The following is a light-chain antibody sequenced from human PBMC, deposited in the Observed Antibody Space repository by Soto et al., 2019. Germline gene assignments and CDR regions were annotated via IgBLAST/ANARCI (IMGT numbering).Light chain of an antibody. CDR3: QQYGSSGT. J-gene: IGKJ1*01. V-gene: IGKV3-20*01. CDR2: GAS. CDR1: QSVSSK. Sequence: EIVMTQSPATLSVSPGEGATLPCRASQSVSSKLAWYQQKPGQAPGLLIYGASNRATGIPDRFSGSGSGTDFTLTISRLEPEDFAVYYCQQYGSSGTFGQGTKVDIK.